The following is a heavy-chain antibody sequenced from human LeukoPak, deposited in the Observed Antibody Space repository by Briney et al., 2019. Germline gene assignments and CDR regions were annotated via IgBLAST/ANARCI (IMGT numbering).Heavy chain of an antibody. J-gene: IGHJ5*02. Sequence: ASVKVSCKVSGYTLTELSMHWVRQAPGKGLEWMGGFDPEDGEIIYAQKFQGRVTMTEDTSTDTAYTELSSLRSEDTAVYYCATWWLRLGNWFDPWGQGTLVTVSS. V-gene: IGHV1-24*01. D-gene: IGHD5-12*01. CDR2: FDPEDGEI. CDR3: ATWWLRLGNWFDP. CDR1: GYTLTELS.